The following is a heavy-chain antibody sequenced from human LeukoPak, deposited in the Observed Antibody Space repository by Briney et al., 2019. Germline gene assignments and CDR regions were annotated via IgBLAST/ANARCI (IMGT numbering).Heavy chain of an antibody. J-gene: IGHJ4*02. Sequence: SETLSLTCTVSGGSISSGDYYWSWIRQPPGKGLEWIGYIYYSGSTYYNPSLKSRVTISVDTSKNQFSLKLSSFTAADTAVYYCARFVVVTAIFYFDYWGQGTLVTVSS. V-gene: IGHV4-30-4*01. CDR3: ARFVVVTAIFYFDY. D-gene: IGHD2-21*02. CDR2: IYYSGST. CDR1: GGSISSGDYY.